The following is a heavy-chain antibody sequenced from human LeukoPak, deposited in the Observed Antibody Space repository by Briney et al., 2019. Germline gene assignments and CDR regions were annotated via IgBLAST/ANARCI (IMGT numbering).Heavy chain of an antibody. J-gene: IGHJ4*02. D-gene: IGHD5-12*01. Sequence: ASVKVSCKAAGYPFNTYGITWGRQAPGQGLEWVGWISAYNGNTKYAQRLQGRVTMTTDTSTSTAYMELRSMRSDDTAVYSCAMSVSGRPDYFDYCGQGTLVALSS. V-gene: IGHV1-18*01. CDR1: GYPFNTYG. CDR3: AMSVSGRPDYFDY. CDR2: ISAYNGNT.